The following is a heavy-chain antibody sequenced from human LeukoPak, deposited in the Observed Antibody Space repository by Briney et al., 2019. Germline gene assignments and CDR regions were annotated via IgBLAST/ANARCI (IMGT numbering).Heavy chain of an antibody. Sequence: GGSLRLSCIASGFTFSSYAMTWVRQAPGKGLEWVSGISISGASTYYADSVKGRLTISRDNSKNTLYLQMNSLRAEDTAVYYCAKVIDSYGQGDIWGQGTMVTVSS. CDR1: GFTFSSYA. CDR3: AKVIDSYGQGDI. J-gene: IGHJ3*02. CDR2: ISISGAST. D-gene: IGHD5-18*01. V-gene: IGHV3-23*01.